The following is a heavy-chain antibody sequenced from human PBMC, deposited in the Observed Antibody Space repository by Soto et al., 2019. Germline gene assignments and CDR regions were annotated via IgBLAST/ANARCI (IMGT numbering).Heavy chain of an antibody. CDR1: GGYISSSGYY. J-gene: IGHJ4*02. CDR2: IYYSGST. CDR3: ARHSTVTTGNFGY. Sequence: QLQLQESGPGLVKPSETLSLTCTVSGGYISSSGYYWGWIRQPPGKGLEWIGSIYYSGSTYYNPSLKSRVTISMDTSKNQFSLKLSSLTAADTAVHYCARHSTVTTGNFGYWGQGTLVTISS. D-gene: IGHD4-17*01. V-gene: IGHV4-39*01.